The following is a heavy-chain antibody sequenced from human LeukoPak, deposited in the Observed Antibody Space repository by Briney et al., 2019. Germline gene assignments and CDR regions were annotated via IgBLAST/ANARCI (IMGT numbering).Heavy chain of an antibody. CDR1: GFTFDDYA. D-gene: IGHD5-18*01. J-gene: IGHJ4*02. CDR3: AKGGTAMVQYYFDY. V-gene: IGHV3-9*01. CDR2: ISWNSGSI. Sequence: PGRSLRLSCAASGFTFDDYAMHWVRQAPGKGLEWISGISWNSGSIGYADSAKGRFTISRDNAKNSLYLQMNSLRAEDTALYYCAKGGTAMVQYYFDYWGQGTLVTVSS.